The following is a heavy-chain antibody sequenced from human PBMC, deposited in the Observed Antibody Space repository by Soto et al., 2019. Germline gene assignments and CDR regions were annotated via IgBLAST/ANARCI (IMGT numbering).Heavy chain of an antibody. CDR1: GFTFSSYG. J-gene: IGHJ6*02. CDR2: IWYDGSNK. V-gene: IGHV3-33*01. D-gene: IGHD3-3*01. Sequence: GGSLRLSCAASGFTFSSYGMHWVRQAPGKGLEWVAVIWYDGSNKYYADSVKGRFTISRDNSKNTLYLQMNSLRAEDTAVYYCARDHHVLRFLEWSNPLMVPYYYCYYGMDVWGQGTKVTVSS. CDR3: ARDHHVLRFLEWSNPLMVPYYYCYYGMDV.